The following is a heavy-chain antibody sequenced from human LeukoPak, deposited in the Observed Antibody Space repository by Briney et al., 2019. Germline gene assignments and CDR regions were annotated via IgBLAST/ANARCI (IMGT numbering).Heavy chain of an antibody. CDR1: GFTFSSYG. V-gene: IGHV3-30*18. D-gene: IGHD3-22*01. CDR3: AKDKIGGYYFIDY. J-gene: IGHJ4*02. Sequence: GGSLRLSCAASGFTFSSYGMHWVRQAPGKGLEWVAVKSYDGSNKYYADSVKGRLTISRDNSKNTLYLQMNSLRAEDTAVYYCAKDKIGGYYFIDYWGQGTLVTVSS. CDR2: KSYDGSNK.